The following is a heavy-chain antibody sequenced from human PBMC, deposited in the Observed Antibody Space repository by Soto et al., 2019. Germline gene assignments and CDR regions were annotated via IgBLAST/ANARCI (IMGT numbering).Heavy chain of an antibody. CDR3: ARDGWSAAGTHRTRFDY. CDR2: ISYDGSNK. Sequence: QVQLVESGGGVVQPGRSLRLSCAASGFTFSSYAMHWVRQAPGKGLEWVAVISYDGSNKYYADSVKGRFTISRDNSKNTLDLQMNSLRAEDTAVYYWARDGWSAAGTHRTRFDYWGQGTLVTVSS. V-gene: IGHV3-30-3*01. CDR1: GFTFSSYA. D-gene: IGHD6-13*01. J-gene: IGHJ4*02.